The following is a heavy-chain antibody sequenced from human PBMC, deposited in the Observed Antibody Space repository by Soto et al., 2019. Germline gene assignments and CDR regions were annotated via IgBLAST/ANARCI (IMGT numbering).Heavy chain of an antibody. D-gene: IGHD3-9*01. J-gene: IGHJ4*02. V-gene: IGHV4-30-4*01. Sequence: PSETLSLTCTVSGGSISGSDYYWSWVRQPPGKGLEWIGYIYYSGSTYYNPSLKSRVTISIDTSKNQFSLKLSSVTAADTAVYYCVSPNYDILTVQYTRDYWGQGTQVTVSS. CDR2: IYYSGST. CDR3: VSPNYDILTVQYTRDY. CDR1: GGSISGSDYY.